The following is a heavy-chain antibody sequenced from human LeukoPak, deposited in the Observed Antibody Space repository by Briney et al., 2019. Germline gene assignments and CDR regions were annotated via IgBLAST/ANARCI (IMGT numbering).Heavy chain of an antibody. V-gene: IGHV4-39*07. CDR2: INHSGST. CDR1: GGSVTSGNYY. Sequence: PSETLSLTCTVSGGSVTSGNYYWSWIRQPPGKGLEWIGEINHSGSTNYNPSLKSRVTISVDTSKNQFSLKLSSVTAADTAVYYCARRGMATITRWGQGTLVTVSS. D-gene: IGHD5-24*01. CDR3: ARRGMATITR. J-gene: IGHJ4*02.